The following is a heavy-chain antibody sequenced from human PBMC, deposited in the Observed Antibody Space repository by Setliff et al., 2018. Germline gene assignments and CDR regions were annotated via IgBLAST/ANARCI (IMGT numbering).Heavy chain of an antibody. CDR2: IYIGGSA. Sequence: PSETLSLTCTVSGGSISSYYWSWIRQPAGKGLEWIGHIYIGGSANYNPSLKSRVTISVDTSKNQFSLKLSSVTAADTAVYYCARNFLGWLARFWGRGTLVTVSS. V-gene: IGHV4-4*07. CDR1: GGSISSYY. CDR3: ARNFLGWLARF. D-gene: IGHD6-19*01. J-gene: IGHJ4*02.